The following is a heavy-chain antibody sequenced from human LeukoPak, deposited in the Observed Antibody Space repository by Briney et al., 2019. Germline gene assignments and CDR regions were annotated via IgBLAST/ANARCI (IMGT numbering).Heavy chain of an antibody. CDR2: IYPGDSDT. J-gene: IGHJ3*02. V-gene: IGHV5-51*01. D-gene: IGHD3-22*01. CDR1: GYSFTSYW. CDR3: ARRGYDSSGYRDAFDI. Sequence: GESLKISCKGSGYSFTSYWIGWARQMPGKGLEWMGIIYPGDSDTTYSPSFQGQVTISADKSISTAYLQWSSLKASDTAMYYCARRGYDSSGYRDAFDIWGQGTMVTVSS.